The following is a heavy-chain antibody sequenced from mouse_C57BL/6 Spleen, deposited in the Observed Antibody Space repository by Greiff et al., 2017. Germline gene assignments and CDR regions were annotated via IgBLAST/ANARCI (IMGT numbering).Heavy chain of an antibody. V-gene: IGHV2-2*01. CDR1: GFSLTSYG. CDR3: ARNEGNYYGSSFYFDY. Sequence: VKLLESGPGLVQPSQSLSITCTVSGFSLTSYGVHWVRQSPGKGLEWLGVIWSGGSTDYNAAFISRLSISKDNSKSQVFFKMNSLQADDTAIYYCARNEGNYYGSSFYFDYWGQGTTLTVSS. D-gene: IGHD1-1*01. J-gene: IGHJ2*01. CDR2: IWSGGST.